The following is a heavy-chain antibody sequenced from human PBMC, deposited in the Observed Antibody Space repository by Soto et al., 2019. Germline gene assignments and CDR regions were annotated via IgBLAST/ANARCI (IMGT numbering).Heavy chain of an antibody. D-gene: IGHD3-10*01. Sequence: QVQLVESGGGVVQPGRSLRLSCAASGFTFSSYAMHWVRQAPGKGLEWVAVISYDGSNKYYPDSVKGRFTISSDNSKNTLYLQMNSLRAEDTDVYYCAGTSGSTNYYYYYVMDVWGQGTTVTVSS. V-gene: IGHV3-30-3*01. CDR2: ISYDGSNK. J-gene: IGHJ6*02. CDR3: AGTSGSTNYYYYYVMDV. CDR1: GFTFSSYA.